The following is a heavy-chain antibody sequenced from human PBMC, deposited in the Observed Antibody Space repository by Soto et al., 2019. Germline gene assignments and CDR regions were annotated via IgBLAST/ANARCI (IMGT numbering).Heavy chain of an antibody. V-gene: IGHV4-31*03. J-gene: IGHJ4*02. CDR3: ARSNFERLNRYFDF. CDR2: IFYTGTT. CDR1: GDSISSGNYY. Sequence: QMQLQESGPGLVKPSQTLSLTCNVSGDSISSGNYYWNWIRQIPGKGLEWIGYIFYTGTTHYNPSLESRCSMSLATAKNQFSLVLNSVTAADTAVYYCARSNFERLNRYFDFWGQGTLVTVAS.